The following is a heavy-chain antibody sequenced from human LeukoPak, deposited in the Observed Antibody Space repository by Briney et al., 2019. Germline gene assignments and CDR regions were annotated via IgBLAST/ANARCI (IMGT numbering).Heavy chain of an antibody. CDR2: ISGSGGST. V-gene: IGHV3-23*01. D-gene: IGHD3-9*01. Sequence: GGSLRLSCAASGFTFSSYAMSWVRQAPGKGLEWVSAISGSGGSTYYADSVKGRFTISRDNSKNTLYLQMNSLRAEDTAVYYCAKGLYDILVSGDAFDIWGQGTMVAVSS. J-gene: IGHJ3*02. CDR1: GFTFSSYA. CDR3: AKGLYDILVSGDAFDI.